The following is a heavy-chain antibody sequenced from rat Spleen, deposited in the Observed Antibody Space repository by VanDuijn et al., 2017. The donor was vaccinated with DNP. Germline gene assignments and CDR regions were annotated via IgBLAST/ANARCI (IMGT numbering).Heavy chain of an antibody. CDR3: ARWTRYFDY. CDR1: DYSITSNY. V-gene: IGHV3-1*01. Sequence: EVQLQESGSGLVKPSQSLSLTCSVTDYSITSNYWGWIRKFPGNKMEYIGHISYSGSTNYNPSLRSRISITRDTSKNHFFLHLNSVTTEDTATYYCARWTRYFDYWGQGTLVTVSS. J-gene: IGHJ3*01. CDR2: ISYSGST. D-gene: IGHD1-5*01.